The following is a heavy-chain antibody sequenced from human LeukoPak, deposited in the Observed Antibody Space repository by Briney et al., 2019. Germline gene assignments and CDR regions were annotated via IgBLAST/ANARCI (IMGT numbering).Heavy chain of an antibody. Sequence: PSETLSLTCTVSGGSISSYYWSWIRQPPGKGLEWIGYIYYSGSTNYNPSLKSRVTISVDTSKNQFSLKLSSVTAADRAVYYCARGYCSGGSCPSGWFDPWGQGTLVTVSS. CDR2: IYYSGST. J-gene: IGHJ5*02. CDR3: ARGYCSGGSCPSGWFDP. V-gene: IGHV4-59*01. D-gene: IGHD2-15*01. CDR1: GGSISSYY.